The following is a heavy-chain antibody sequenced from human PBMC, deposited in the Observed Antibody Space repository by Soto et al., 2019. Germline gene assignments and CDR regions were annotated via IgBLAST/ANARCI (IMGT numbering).Heavy chain of an antibody. D-gene: IGHD3-22*01. V-gene: IGHV1-69*02. CDR1: GGTFSSYT. J-gene: IGHJ4*02. Sequence: QVQLVQSGAEVKKPGSSVKVSCKASGGTFSSYTISWVRQAPGQGLEWMGRIIPILGIANYAQKFQGRVTITADKSTSTAYMELSSLRSEDTAVYYCARGDYYDSSGPGGYWGQGTLVTVSS. CDR3: ARGDYYDSSGPGGY. CDR2: IIPILGIA.